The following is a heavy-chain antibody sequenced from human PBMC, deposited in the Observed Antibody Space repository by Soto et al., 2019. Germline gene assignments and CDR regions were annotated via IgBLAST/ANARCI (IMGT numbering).Heavy chain of an antibody. D-gene: IGHD5-18*01. V-gene: IGHV3-23*01. CDR2: IGGIGGGT. Sequence: GGSLELSCVPSGLTFSNYAMAWVRKAPGKGLEWVSAIGGIGGGTYYADSVRGRFTISRDNSKNTLHLQMNSLRAEDTAVYYCAKDVTWRSYYYGMDVWGQGTTVTVSS. J-gene: IGHJ6*02. CDR1: GLTFSNYA. CDR3: AKDVTWRSYYYGMDV.